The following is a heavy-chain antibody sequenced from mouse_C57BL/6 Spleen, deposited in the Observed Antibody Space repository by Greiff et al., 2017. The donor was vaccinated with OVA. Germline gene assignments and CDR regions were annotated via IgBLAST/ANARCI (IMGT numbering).Heavy chain of an antibody. CDR2: INPSDGGT. J-gene: IGHJ2*01. D-gene: IGHD1-1*01. V-gene: IGHV1-61*01. CDR3: AREEYYDSSYYFDY. Sequence: QVQLQQPGAELVRPGSSVKLSCKASGYTFTSYWMDWVKQRPGQGLEWIGNINPSDGGTHYNQKFKDKATLTVDKSSSTAYMQLSSLTSEDSAVYDGAREEYYDSSYYFDYWGQGTTLTVSS. CDR1: GYTFTSYW.